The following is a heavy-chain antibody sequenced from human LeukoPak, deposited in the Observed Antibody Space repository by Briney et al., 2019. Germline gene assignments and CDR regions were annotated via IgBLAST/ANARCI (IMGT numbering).Heavy chain of an antibody. D-gene: IGHD5-24*01. CDR2: ISPSGGST. V-gene: IGHV1-46*01. CDR3: ARDNSVRDEAWWFNP. CDR1: GYILTTYG. Sequence: GASVKVFCKASGYILTTYGISWVRQAPGQGPEWMGVISPSGGSTTYAQKFQGRVTLTRDMSTSTDYLELSSLRSEDTAVYYCARDNSVRDEAWWFNPWGQGTLVTVSS. J-gene: IGHJ5*02.